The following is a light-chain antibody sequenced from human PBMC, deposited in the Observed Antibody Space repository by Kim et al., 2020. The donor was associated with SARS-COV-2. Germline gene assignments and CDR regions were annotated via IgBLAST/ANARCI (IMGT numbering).Light chain of an antibody. Sequence: SPGERATPSCRARQSVSSNLAWYQQKPGQAPRLLIYGASTRATGIPARFSGSASGTEFTLTISSLQSEDFAVYYCQQYNNWPPITFGQGTRLEIK. V-gene: IGKV3-15*01. CDR2: GAS. CDR1: QSVSSN. CDR3: QQYNNWPPIT. J-gene: IGKJ5*01.